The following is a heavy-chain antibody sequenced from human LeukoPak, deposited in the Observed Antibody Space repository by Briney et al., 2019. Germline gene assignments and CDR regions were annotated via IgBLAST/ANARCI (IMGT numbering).Heavy chain of an antibody. D-gene: IGHD7-27*01. J-gene: IGHJ6*02. CDR2: IYYSGST. CDR1: SGSISSYY. CDR3: ARLKTGGFGDYYYGMDV. V-gene: IGHV4-59*08. Sequence: SETLSLTCTVSSGSISSYYWSWIRQPPGKGLEWIGYIYYSGSTNYNPSLKSRVTISVDTSKNQFSLKLSSVTAADTAVYYCARLKTGGFGDYYYGMDVWGQGTTVTVSS.